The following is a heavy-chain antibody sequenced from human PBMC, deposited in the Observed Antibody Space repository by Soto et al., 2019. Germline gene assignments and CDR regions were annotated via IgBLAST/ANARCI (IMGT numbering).Heavy chain of an antibody. CDR2: IYYTGIT. V-gene: IGHV4-59*03. CDR3: VISRGEDHYYGGRDV. CDR1: GASISTYY. Sequence: SETLSLTCTVSGASISTYYYSWIRQAPGKALEWIGYIYYTGITNYNPSLESRVTISQDTSKNQLSLTMTSVTAADTAVYYCVISRGEDHYYGGRDVWSQGTTVTVSS. D-gene: IGHD3-16*01. J-gene: IGHJ6*02.